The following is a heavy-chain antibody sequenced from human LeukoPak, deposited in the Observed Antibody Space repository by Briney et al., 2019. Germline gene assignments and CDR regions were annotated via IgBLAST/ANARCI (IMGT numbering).Heavy chain of an antibody. J-gene: IGHJ4*02. D-gene: IGHD3-16*01. CDR1: GGSISSHY. CDR3: ARDLIFAHYFDY. V-gene: IGHV4-4*07. Sequence: SETLSLTCTVSGGSISSHYWSWIRQPAGKGLEWIGRIYTSGSTNYNPSLKSRVTISVDTSKNQFSLKLSSVTAADTAVYYCARDLIFAHYFDYWGQGTLVTVSS. CDR2: IYTSGST.